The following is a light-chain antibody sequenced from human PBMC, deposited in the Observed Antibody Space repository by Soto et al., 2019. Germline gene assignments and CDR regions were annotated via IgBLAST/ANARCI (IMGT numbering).Light chain of an antibody. Sequence: EIVLTQSPATLSLSPGERATLSCRASQSVSSYLAWYQQKPGQAPRLLIYDASNGATGIPVRFSGSGSGTDFTLTISSLEPEDFAVYYCQQRSNWPPFTFGPGTKVDIK. V-gene: IGKV3-11*01. CDR1: QSVSSY. J-gene: IGKJ3*01. CDR2: DAS. CDR3: QQRSNWPPFT.